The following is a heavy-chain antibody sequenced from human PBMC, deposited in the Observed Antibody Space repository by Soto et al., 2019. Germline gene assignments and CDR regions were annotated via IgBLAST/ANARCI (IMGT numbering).Heavy chain of an antibody. V-gene: IGHV1-18*01. CDR2: ISGYNGNT. CDR1: GYTFTSYG. D-gene: IGHD3-16*01. CDR3: ARVAVEGKYYVYYFDY. Sequence: QVQLVQSGAEVKKPGASVKVSCKASGYTFTSYGFSWVRQAPGQGLEWMGWISGYNGNTNYAQNLQGRVTMTTDTSTSTAYMERRSLRSDDTAVYYCARVAVEGKYYVYYFDYWGQGTLVTVSS. J-gene: IGHJ4*02.